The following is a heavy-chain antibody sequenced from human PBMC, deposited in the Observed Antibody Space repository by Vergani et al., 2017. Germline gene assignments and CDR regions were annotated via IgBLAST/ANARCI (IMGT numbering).Heavy chain of an antibody. V-gene: IGHV3-11*01. CDR2: ISSSGST. CDR3: AKASTAFTYTF. J-gene: IGHJ4*02. D-gene: IGHD1-14*01. Sequence: QVQLVESGGGLVKPGGSLRLSCAASGFTFSDYYMSWIRQAPGKGLEWVSYISSSGSTYYADSVKGRFTISRDNSKNTLYLQMNSLRAEDTAVYYCAKASTAFTYTFWGQGTLVTVSS. CDR1: GFTFSDYY.